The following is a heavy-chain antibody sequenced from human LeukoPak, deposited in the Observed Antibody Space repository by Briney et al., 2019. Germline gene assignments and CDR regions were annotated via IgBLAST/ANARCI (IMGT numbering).Heavy chain of an antibody. D-gene: IGHD6-19*01. CDR2: ISSSGSTI. V-gene: IGHV3-48*01. CDR1: GFTLSTYS. CDR3: ARGGAPSSGWFWDYYYMDV. Sequence: GGSLRLSCAVSGFTLSTYSMNWVRKAPGKGLEWVSYISSSGSTIHYADSVKGRFTISRDSAKNALYLQMNSLRAEDTAVYYCARGGAPSSGWFWDYYYMDVWGKGTTVTVSS. J-gene: IGHJ6*03.